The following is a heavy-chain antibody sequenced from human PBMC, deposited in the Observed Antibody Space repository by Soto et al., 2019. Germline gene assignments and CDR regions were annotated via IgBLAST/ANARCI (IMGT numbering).Heavy chain of an antibody. CDR3: ARGAFMPDS. CDR1: GFTFDSFA. CDR2: ISASGGST. D-gene: IGHD2-2*01. J-gene: IGHJ4*02. Sequence: EVQLLESGGGLEQPGGSLRLSCAASGFTFDSFAMTWVRQAPGKGLEWVSAISASGGSTFYADSVKGRFTISRDSSKNTLYLQMNSLRAEDTAGYYCARGAFMPDSWGQGTLVTVSS. V-gene: IGHV3-23*01.